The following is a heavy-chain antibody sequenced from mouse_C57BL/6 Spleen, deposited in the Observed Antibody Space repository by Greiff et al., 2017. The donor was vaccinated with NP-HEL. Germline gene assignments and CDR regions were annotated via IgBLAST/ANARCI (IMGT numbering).Heavy chain of an antibody. CDR2: IHPNSGST. CDR3: ARAYGNYLAWFAY. CDR1: GYTFTSYW. J-gene: IGHJ3*01. V-gene: IGHV1-64*01. D-gene: IGHD2-1*01. Sequence: VQLHQPGAELVKPGASVKLSCKASGYTFTSYWMHWVKQRPGQGLEWIGMIHPNSGSTNYNEKFKSKATLTVDKSSSTAYMQLSSLTSEDSAVYYCARAYGNYLAWFAYWGQGTLVTVSA.